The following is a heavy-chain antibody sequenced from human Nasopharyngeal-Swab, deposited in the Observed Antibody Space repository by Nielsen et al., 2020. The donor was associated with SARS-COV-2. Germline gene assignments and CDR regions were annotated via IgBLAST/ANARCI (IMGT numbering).Heavy chain of an antibody. J-gene: IGHJ2*01. Sequence: GESLKISCAASGFTFSIYSMNWVRQAPGKGLEWVAYISSSSSTIYYADSVKGRFTISRDNAKNSLYLQMNSLRAEDTAVYYCARDLLSSWRAIGNWYFDLWGRGTLVTVSS. CDR3: ARDLLSSWRAIGNWYFDL. CDR2: ISSSSSTI. CDR1: GFTFSIYS. D-gene: IGHD6-13*01. V-gene: IGHV3-48*01.